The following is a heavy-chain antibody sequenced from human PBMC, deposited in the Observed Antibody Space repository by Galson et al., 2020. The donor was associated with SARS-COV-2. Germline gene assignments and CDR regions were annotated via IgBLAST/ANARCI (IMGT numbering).Heavy chain of an antibody. CDR3: ARAINTYIVVVVAATYYFDY. D-gene: IGHD2-15*01. J-gene: IGHJ4*02. V-gene: IGHV3-30-3*01. Sequence: GESLKISCAASGFTFSSYAMHWVRQAPGKGLEWVAVISYDGSNKYYADSVKGRFTISRDNSKNTLYLQMNSLRAEDTAVYYCARAINTYIVVVVAATYYFDYWGQGTLVTVSS. CDR1: GFTFSSYA. CDR2: ISYDGSNK.